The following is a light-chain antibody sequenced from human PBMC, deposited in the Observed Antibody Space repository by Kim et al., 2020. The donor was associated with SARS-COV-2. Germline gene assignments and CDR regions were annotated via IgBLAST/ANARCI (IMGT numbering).Light chain of an antibody. CDR1: QSVSSY. CDR3: QQRSTWYT. J-gene: IGKJ2*01. CDR2: DAS. V-gene: IGKV3-11*01. Sequence: SLSPGERATLSCRASQSVSSYLAWYQHKPGQAPRLLIYDASNRATGIPARFSGSGSGTDFTLTISSLEPEDFAVYYCQQRSTWYTFGQGTKVDIK.